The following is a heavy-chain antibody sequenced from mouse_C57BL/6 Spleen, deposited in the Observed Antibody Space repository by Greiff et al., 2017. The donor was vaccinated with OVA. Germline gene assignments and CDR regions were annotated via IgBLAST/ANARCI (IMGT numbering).Heavy chain of an antibody. J-gene: IGHJ2*01. CDR2: ISSGSSTL. CDR1: GFTFSDYG. V-gene: IGHV5-17*01. CDR3: ARGDDDGYYVDY. D-gene: IGHD2-3*01. Sequence: DVKLVESGGGLVKPGGSLKLSCAASGFTFSDYGMHWVRQAPEKGLEWVSYISSGSSTLYYADTVKGRFPISRDNAKNTLFLQMTRLRSEDTAMDYCARGDDDGYYVDYWGQGTTLTVSS.